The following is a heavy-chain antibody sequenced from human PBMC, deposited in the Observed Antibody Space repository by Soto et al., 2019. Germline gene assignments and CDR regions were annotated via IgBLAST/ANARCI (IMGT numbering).Heavy chain of an antibody. CDR1: GGSISSDY. CDR3: ARSWGYYFDY. J-gene: IGHJ4*02. D-gene: IGHD3-16*01. V-gene: IGHV4-59*01. Sequence: SETLSLTCTVSGGSISSDYWSWIRQPPGKGLEWIGYICYSGSTNYNPSLKSRVTISVDTSKNQFSLKLSSVTAADTAVYYCARSWGYYFDYWGQGTLVTVS. CDR2: ICYSGST.